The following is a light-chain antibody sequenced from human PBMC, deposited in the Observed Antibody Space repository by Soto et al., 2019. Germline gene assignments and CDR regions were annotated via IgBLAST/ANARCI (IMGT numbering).Light chain of an antibody. Sequence: EIMMMQSPATLSVYKGERATLSCRASQSVSNNLAWYQQKPGQAPRLLIHGASSRATGISDRFSGSGSGTDFTLTISRLEPEDFAVYYCQHYVSPPITFGHGTLLEIK. V-gene: IGKV3D-15*02. CDR3: QHYVSPPIT. CDR1: QSVSNN. CDR2: GAS. J-gene: IGKJ5*01.